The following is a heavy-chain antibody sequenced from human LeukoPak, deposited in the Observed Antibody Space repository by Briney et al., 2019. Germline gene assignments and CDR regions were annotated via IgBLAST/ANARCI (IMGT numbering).Heavy chain of an antibody. CDR1: GGTFSSYA. J-gene: IGHJ4*02. CDR3: ASNLLGHYYDSSGKYYFDY. Sequence: ASVKVSCKASGGTFSSYAISWVRQATGQGLEWMGWMNPNSGNTGYAQKFQGRVTMTRNTSISTAYMELSSLRSEDTAVYYCASNLLGHYYDSSGKYYFDYWGQGTLVTVSS. V-gene: IGHV1-8*02. CDR2: MNPNSGNT. D-gene: IGHD3-22*01.